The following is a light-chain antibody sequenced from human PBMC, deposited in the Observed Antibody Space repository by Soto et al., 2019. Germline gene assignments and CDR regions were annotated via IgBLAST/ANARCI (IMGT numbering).Light chain of an antibody. V-gene: IGKV1-39*01. CDR1: QIISSY. CDR2: GAS. J-gene: IGKJ2*01. Sequence: DIQMTQSPSSLSASVGDRVTITCRASQIISSYFNWYQQKPGKAPKVLIYGASNLQSGVPSRFSGSGSGTDFTLTISSLQPEDFATYYCQQSYSTPYSFGQGTKLEIK. CDR3: QQSYSTPYS.